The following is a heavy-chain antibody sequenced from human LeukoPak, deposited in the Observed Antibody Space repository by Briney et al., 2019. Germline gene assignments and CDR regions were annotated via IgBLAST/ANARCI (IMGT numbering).Heavy chain of an antibody. CDR2: IWYDGSNK. V-gene: IGHV3-33*01. Sequence: PGRSVRLSCAASGFTFSSYGMHWVRQAPGKGLEWVAVIWYDGSNKYYADSVKGRFTISRDNSKNTLYLQMNSLRAEDTAVYYCARDVLSAFDIWGQGTMVTVSS. D-gene: IGHD2-8*01. CDR3: ARDVLSAFDI. CDR1: GFTFSSYG. J-gene: IGHJ3*02.